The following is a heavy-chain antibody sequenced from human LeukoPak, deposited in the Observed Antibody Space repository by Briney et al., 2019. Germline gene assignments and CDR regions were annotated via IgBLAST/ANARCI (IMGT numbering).Heavy chain of an antibody. Sequence: PSETLSLTCTVSGGSISSNYHWGWIRQPPGKGLEWIASIYYSGNTYYNPSLKSRFTISVDTSSNQFSLKLSSLTAADTAVYYCARLGIAATGPAVWGQGTMVSVSS. J-gene: IGHJ3*01. CDR2: IYYSGNT. CDR1: GGSISSNYH. V-gene: IGHV4-39*01. CDR3: ARLGIAATGPAV. D-gene: IGHD6-13*01.